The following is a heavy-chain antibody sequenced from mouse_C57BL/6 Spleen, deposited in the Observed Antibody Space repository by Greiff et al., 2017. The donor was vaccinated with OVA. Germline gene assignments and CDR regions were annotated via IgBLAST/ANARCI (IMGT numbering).Heavy chain of an antibody. Sequence: QVHVKQPGAELVKPGASVKLSCKASGYTFTSYWMQWVKQRPGQGLEWIGEIDPSDSYTNYNQKFKGKATLTVDTSSSTAYMQLSSLTSEDSAVYYCARRGFHYYGSSYVFDYWGQGTTLTVSS. CDR2: IDPSDSYT. CDR1: GYTFTSYW. CDR3: ARRGFHYYGSSYVFDY. J-gene: IGHJ2*01. D-gene: IGHD1-1*01. V-gene: IGHV1-50*01.